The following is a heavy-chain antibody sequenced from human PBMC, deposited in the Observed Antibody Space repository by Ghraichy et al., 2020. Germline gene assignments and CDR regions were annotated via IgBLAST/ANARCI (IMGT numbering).Heavy chain of an antibody. D-gene: IGHD3-3*01. J-gene: IGHJ6*04. CDR3: ARGRFLEWLFLQTEGV. Sequence: RGSLRLSCAASGFTFSSYAMHWVRQAPGKGLEWVAVISYDGSNKYYADSVKGRFTISRDNSKNTLYLQMNSLRAEDTAVYYCARGRFLEWLFLQTEGVWGKGTTVTVSS. CDR2: ISYDGSNK. CDR1: GFTFSSYA. V-gene: IGHV3-30-3*01.